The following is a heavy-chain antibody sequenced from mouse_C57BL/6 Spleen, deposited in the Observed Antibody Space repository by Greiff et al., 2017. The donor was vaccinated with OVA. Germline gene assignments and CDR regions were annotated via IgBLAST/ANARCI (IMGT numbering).Heavy chain of an antibody. Sequence: VHVKQSGPELVKPGASVKIPCKASGYTFTDYNMDWVKQSHGKSLEWIGDINPNNGGTIYNQKFKGKATLTVDKSSSTAYMELRSLTSEDTAVYYCARRYYSNVYFDYWGQGTTLTVSS. D-gene: IGHD2-5*01. CDR1: GYTFTDYN. CDR2: INPNNGGT. CDR3: ARRYYSNVYFDY. J-gene: IGHJ2*01. V-gene: IGHV1-18*01.